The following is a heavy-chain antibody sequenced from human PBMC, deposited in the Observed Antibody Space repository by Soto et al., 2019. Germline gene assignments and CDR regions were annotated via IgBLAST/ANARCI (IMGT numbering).Heavy chain of an antibody. V-gene: IGHV1-18*01. D-gene: IGHD3-10*01. CDR2: ISPFIGNT. Sequence: GATLKVSCKSSGYTFMTYTISWVRQAPGQGLEWMGGISPFIGNTNYGQTLQGRVTFTTDTSTSTVYMELRSLRSDDTAEYYCARARSCHHSYCCGLDVWGQGTMDNVSS. J-gene: IGHJ3*01. CDR1: GYTFMTYT. CDR3: ARARSCHHSYCCGLDV.